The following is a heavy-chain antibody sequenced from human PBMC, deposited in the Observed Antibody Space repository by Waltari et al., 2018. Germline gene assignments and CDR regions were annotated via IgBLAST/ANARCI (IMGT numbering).Heavy chain of an antibody. D-gene: IGHD3-9*01. V-gene: IGHV3-15*01. CDR3: ATVVKTPSGYDY. CDR2: IKSKAAGGTI. Sequence: EVQLVESGGGLVKPGGSLRLSCAASGFTFINVWVTWVRQAPGKGLEWVGRIKSKAAGGTIEYAAPVEGRFTISRDDSKNTMYMQMNNLKTEDTAMYYCATVVKTPSGYDYWGQGTLVTVSS. CDR1: GFTFINVW. J-gene: IGHJ4*02.